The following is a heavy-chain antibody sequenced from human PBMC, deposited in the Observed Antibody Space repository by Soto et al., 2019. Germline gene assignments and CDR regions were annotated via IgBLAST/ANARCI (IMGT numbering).Heavy chain of an antibody. V-gene: IGHV4-4*02. CDR3: ARVRQGCSANNCYFDP. CDR2: VHISGHS. CDR1: GGSVRAPDW. Sequence: QVHLQESGPGLVAPSGTLSLTCTLSGGSVRAPDWWNWVRQSTDKGLEWIAEVHISGHSNYNPSLRSRVSLAINRSKNHFYMNLNSVTAADTAIYYCARVRQGCSANNCYFDPWGQGTQVTISS. D-gene: IGHD1-1*01. J-gene: IGHJ5*01.